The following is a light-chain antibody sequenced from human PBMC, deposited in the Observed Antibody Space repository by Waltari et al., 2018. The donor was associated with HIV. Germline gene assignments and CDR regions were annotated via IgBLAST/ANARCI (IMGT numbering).Light chain of an antibody. Sequence: DVVMTQSPLSLPVTLGQPASISCRSSQSLVYRDGNTYLIWFQQRPGQSPRRLIYKVSNRDSGVPDRFSGSGSGTDFTLKISRVEADDVGVYYCMQGTHWPYTFGQGTKLKI. CDR1: QSLVYRDGNTY. J-gene: IGKJ2*01. CDR2: KVS. V-gene: IGKV2-30*01. CDR3: MQGTHWPYT.